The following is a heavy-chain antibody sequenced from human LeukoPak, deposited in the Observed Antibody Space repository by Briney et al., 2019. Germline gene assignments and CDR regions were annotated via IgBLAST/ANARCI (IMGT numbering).Heavy chain of an antibody. J-gene: IGHJ6*02. D-gene: IGHD2-2*01. CDR2: ISAYNGNT. Sequence: ASVKVSCKASGYTFTSYGISWVRQAPGQGLEWMGWISAYNGNTNYAQKLQGRVTMTTDTSTSTAYMELRSLRSDDTAVYYCARGTVVVPAATSPAYYYYGMDVWGQGTTVTVSS. CDR1: GYTFTSYG. CDR3: ARGTVVVPAATSPAYYYYGMDV. V-gene: IGHV1-18*01.